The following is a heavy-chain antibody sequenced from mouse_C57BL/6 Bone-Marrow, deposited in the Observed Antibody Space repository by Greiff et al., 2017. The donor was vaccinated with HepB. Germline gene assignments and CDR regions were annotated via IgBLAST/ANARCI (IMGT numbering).Heavy chain of an antibody. V-gene: IGHV2-5*01. CDR1: GFSLTSYG. D-gene: IGHD1-1*01. CDR3: AKITTVVATRFAY. Sequence: VQLQQSGPGLVQPSQSLSITCTVSGFSLTSYGVHWVRQSPGKGLEWLGVIWRGGSTNYNAAFMSRLSITKDNSKSQVFFKMNSLQADDTAIYYCAKITTVVATRFAYWGQGTLVTVSA. J-gene: IGHJ3*01. CDR2: IWRGGST.